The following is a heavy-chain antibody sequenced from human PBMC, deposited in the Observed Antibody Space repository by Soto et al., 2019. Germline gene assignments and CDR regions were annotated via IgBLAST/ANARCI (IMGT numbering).Heavy chain of an antibody. D-gene: IGHD6-13*01. CDR1: YY. V-gene: IGHV4-59*08. J-gene: IGHJ5*02. CDR3: ASSIAAAVNWFDP. CDR2: IYYSGST. Sequence: YYSSYVRQPPGKGLEWIGYIYYSGSTNYNPSLKSRVTISVDTSKNQFSLKLSSVTAADTAVYYCASSIAAAVNWFDPWGQGTLVTVS.